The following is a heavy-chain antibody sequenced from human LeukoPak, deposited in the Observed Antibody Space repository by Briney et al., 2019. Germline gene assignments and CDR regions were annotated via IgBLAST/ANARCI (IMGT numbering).Heavy chain of an antibody. D-gene: IGHD2-15*01. V-gene: IGHV4-39*07. J-gene: IGHJ4*02. CDR2: IYYSGST. CDR1: GGSISSSPYY. CDR3: ARDSAMGAASFGY. Sequence: PSETLSLTCAVSGGSISSSPYYWGWVRQPPGKGLEWIGIIYYSGSTYYNPSLKNRVTISLDTTKNHFSLQLTSVTAADTAVYYCARDSAMGAASFGYWGQGTLVTVSS.